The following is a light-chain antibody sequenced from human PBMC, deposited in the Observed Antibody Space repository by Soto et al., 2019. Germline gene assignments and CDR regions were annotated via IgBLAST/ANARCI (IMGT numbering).Light chain of an antibody. CDR3: QHYDGYPQT. Sequence: DIQITHSPSSLSASVLYRVTITCRSRQGISNCLVWLQPKPGKAPKSLIYGASSLHSGVPSRFSGSGSGTHFTLTISGLQRDDFAIYYCQHYDGYPQTFGQGTRLEIK. V-gene: IGKV1-16*01. J-gene: IGKJ5*01. CDR1: QGISNC. CDR2: GAS.